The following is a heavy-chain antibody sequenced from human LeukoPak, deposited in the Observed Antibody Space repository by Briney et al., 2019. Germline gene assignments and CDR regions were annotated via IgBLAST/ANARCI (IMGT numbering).Heavy chain of an antibody. Sequence: PGGSLRLSCAASGFTFSSYAMSWVRQAPGKGLEWVSYISSSGSTIYYADSVKGRFTISRDNAKNSLYLQMNSLRDDDTAVYYCARDLNWAFDYWGQGTLVSVSS. CDR1: GFTFSSYA. V-gene: IGHV3-48*02. CDR2: ISSSGSTI. D-gene: IGHD1-1*01. CDR3: ARDLNWAFDY. J-gene: IGHJ4*02.